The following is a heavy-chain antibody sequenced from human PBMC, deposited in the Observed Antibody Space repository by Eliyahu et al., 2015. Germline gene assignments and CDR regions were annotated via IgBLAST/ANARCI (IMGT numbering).Heavy chain of an antibody. J-gene: IGHJ6*04. CDR3: AKDGGNWNYSWRPRPAYYYYGMDV. V-gene: IGHV3-30*18. CDR2: ISYDGSNK. CDR1: SSYG. Sequence: SSYGMHWVRQAPGKGLEWVAVISYDGSNKYYADSVKGRFTISRDNSKNTLYLQMNSLRAEDTAVYYCAKDGGNWNYSWRPRPAYYYYGMDVWGKGTTVAVSS. D-gene: IGHD1-7*01.